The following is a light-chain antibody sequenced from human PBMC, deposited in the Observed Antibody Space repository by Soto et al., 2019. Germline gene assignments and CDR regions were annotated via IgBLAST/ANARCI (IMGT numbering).Light chain of an antibody. V-gene: IGLV1-40*01. CDR3: QSYDSSLSASV. CDR2: GNS. CDR1: SSNIGAGYD. J-gene: IGLJ1*01. Sequence: QSALTQPPSVSGAPGQRVTISCTGSSSNIGAGYDVHWYQQLPGTAPKLLIYGNSNRPSGVPDRFSGSKSGTSASLAITGLQAEHEADYYCQSYDSSLSASVLGNGTKVTVL.